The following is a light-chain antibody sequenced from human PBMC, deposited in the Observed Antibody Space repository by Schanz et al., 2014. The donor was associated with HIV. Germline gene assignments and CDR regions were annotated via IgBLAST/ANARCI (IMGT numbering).Light chain of an antibody. CDR3: QSFDSSVSGVV. Sequence: QSALTQPASVSGSPGQSVTISCTGTSSDVGGHDRVSWYQQYPGKAPKLLIYEVDKRPSGVPDRYSGSKSDTSASLAITGLQAEDEADYCCQSFDSSVSGVVFGGGTKLTVL. CDR1: SSDVGGHDR. V-gene: IGLV2-8*01. J-gene: IGLJ2*01. CDR2: EVD.